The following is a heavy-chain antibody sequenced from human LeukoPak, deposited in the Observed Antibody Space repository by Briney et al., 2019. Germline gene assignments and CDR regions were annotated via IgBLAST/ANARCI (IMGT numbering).Heavy chain of an antibody. CDR1: GYSFAGYY. V-gene: IGHV1-2*02. CDR3: ARPRGGLRLGELSP. Sequence: GASVKVSCKSSGYSFAGYYMQWVRQAPGQGLEWMGWINPNSGGTNYAQKFQGRVTMTRDTSISTAYMELSRLRSDDTAVYYCARPRGGLRLGELSPWGQGTLVTVSS. D-gene: IGHD3-16*02. CDR2: INPNSGGT. J-gene: IGHJ5*02.